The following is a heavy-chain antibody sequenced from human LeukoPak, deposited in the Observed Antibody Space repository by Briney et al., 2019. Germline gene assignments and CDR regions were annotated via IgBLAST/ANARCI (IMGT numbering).Heavy chain of an antibody. Sequence: ASVKVSCKASGYTFTSYDINWVRQATGQGLEWMGWMNPNSGNTGYAQKFQGRVTMTRNTSISTAYMELSSLRSEDTAVYYCARRGLYCSGGSCYSHFQHWGQGTLVTVSS. CDR2: MNPNSGNT. J-gene: IGHJ1*01. CDR3: ARRGLYCSGGSCYSHFQH. D-gene: IGHD2-15*01. CDR1: GYTFTSYD. V-gene: IGHV1-8*01.